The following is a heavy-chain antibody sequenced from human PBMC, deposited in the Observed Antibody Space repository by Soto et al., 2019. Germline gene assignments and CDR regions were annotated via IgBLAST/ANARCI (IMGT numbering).Heavy chain of an antibody. J-gene: IGHJ4*02. V-gene: IGHV1-3*01. D-gene: IGHD6-13*01. Sequence: ASVKVSCKASGYTFTSYDMHWVRQAPGQRLEWMGWINAGNGNTKYSQKFQGRVTITRDTSASTAYMELSSLRSEDTAVYYCARDFSSSPVSSPGYWGQGTLVTVSS. CDR3: ARDFSSSPVSSPGY. CDR2: INAGNGNT. CDR1: GYTFTSYD.